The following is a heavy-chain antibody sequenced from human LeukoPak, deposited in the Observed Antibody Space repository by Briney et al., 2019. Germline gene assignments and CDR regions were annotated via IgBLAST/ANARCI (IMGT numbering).Heavy chain of an antibody. Sequence: GGSLRLSCAASGFTFSSYWMHWVRQAPGKGLEWVSGVGGSGRSTYHADSVKGRFTISRDNSKRTLYLQMSSLRAEDTAVYYCIKGGWGNYWTEPWGQGTLVTVSS. CDR3: IKGGWGNYWTEP. J-gene: IGHJ5*02. CDR2: VGGSGRST. CDR1: GFTFSSYW. V-gene: IGHV3-23*01. D-gene: IGHD3-10*01.